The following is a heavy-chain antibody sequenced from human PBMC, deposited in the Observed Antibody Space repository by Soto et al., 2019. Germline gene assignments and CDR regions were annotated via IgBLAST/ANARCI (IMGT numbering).Heavy chain of an antibody. J-gene: IGHJ6*02. CDR2: IKSKTDGGTT. Sequence: PGGSLRLSCAASGFTFSNAWMSWVRQAPGKGLEWVGRIKSKTDGGTTDYAAPVKGRFTISRDYSKNTLYLQMNSLRDDDTAIYSCAKGRIAVAGQATYYYYYYGTDVWGQGTTVTVSS. V-gene: IGHV3-15*01. CDR3: AKGRIAVAGQATYYYYYYGTDV. D-gene: IGHD6-19*01. CDR1: GFTFSNAW.